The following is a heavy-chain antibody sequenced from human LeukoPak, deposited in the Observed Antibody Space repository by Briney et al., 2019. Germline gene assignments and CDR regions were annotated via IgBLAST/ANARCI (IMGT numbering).Heavy chain of an antibody. CDR3: ARDYSGDYALDY. D-gene: IGHD4-17*01. CDR1: GFTFSSYS. J-gene: IGHJ4*02. V-gene: IGHV3-21*01. CDR2: ISSSSSYI. Sequence: GGSLRLSCAASGFTFSSYSMNWVRQAPGKGLEWVSSISSSSSYIYYADSVKGRFTISRDNAKNSLYLQMNSLRAEDTAVYYCARDYSGDYALDYWGQGTLVTVSS.